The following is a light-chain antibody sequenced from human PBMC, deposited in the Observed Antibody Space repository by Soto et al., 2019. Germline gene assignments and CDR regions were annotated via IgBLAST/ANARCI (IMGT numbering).Light chain of an antibody. CDR2: GNS. CDR3: QSYDSSLSGFYV. CDR1: SSNIGAGYD. J-gene: IGLJ1*01. V-gene: IGLV1-40*01. Sequence: QSVLTQPPSVSGAPGQRVTISFTGSSSNIGAGYDVHWYQQLPGTAPKLLIYGNSNRPSGVPDRFSGSKSGTSASLAITGLQAEDEADYYCQSYDSSLSGFYVFGTGTKVT.